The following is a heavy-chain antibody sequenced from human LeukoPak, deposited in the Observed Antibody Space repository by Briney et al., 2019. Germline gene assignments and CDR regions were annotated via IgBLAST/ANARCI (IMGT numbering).Heavy chain of an antibody. D-gene: IGHD3-3*01. Sequence: PSETLSLTCTVSGGSISSSSYYWGWIRQPPGKGLEWIGSIYYSGSTYYNPSLKSRVTISVDTSKNQFSLKLSSVTAADTAVYYCAREILEWSIANWFDPWGQGTLVTVSS. CDR2: IYYSGST. CDR3: AREILEWSIANWFDP. V-gene: IGHV4-39*07. CDR1: GGSISSSSYY. J-gene: IGHJ5*02.